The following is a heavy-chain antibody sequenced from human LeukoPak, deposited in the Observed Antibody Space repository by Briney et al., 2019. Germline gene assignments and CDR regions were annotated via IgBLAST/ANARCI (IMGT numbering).Heavy chain of an antibody. CDR2: INPNSGGT. CDR1: GYTFTGYY. J-gene: IGHJ4*02. V-gene: IGHV1-2*02. D-gene: IGHD3-22*01. Sequence: ASVKVSRTASGYTFTGYYMHWVRQAPGQGLEWMGWINPNSGGTNYAQKFQGRVTMTRDTSISTPYMELSRMRSDDTAVYYCAVPYYYDSSGYFPGDYWGQGTLVTVSS. CDR3: AVPYYYDSSGYFPGDY.